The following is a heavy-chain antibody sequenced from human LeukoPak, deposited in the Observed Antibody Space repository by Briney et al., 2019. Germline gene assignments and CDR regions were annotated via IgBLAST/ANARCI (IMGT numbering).Heavy chain of an antibody. D-gene: IGHD2-2*01. J-gene: IGHJ4*02. CDR1: GFTFSSYG. CDR3: ARGYCSSTSCPNDY. Sequence: GGSLRLSCAASGFTFSSYGMHWVRQAPGKGLEWVAVIWYDGSNKYYADSVKGRFTISRDNSKNTLYLQMNSLRAEDTAVYYCARGYCSSTSCPNDYWGQGPLVTVSS. CDR2: IWYDGSNK. V-gene: IGHV3-33*01.